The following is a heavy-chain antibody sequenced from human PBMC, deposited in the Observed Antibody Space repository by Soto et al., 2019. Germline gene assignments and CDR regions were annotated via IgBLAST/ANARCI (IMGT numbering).Heavy chain of an antibody. CDR1: GFSFSSYW. D-gene: IGHD3-16*01. Sequence: EVQLVESGGGLVQPGGSLRLSCAASGFSFSSYWMHWVRQDPGKGLVWVSSINTDGTSTQYADYVKGRFTVSRDNAKNTIYLKMNSLRAEDTAGYYGAKDLSWGQCDYWGQGTLVTFSS. V-gene: IGHV3-74*03. CDR3: AKDLSWGQCDY. J-gene: IGHJ4*02. CDR2: INTDGTST.